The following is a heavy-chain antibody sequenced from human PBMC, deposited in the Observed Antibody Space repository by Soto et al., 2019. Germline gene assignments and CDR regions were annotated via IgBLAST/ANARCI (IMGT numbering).Heavy chain of an antibody. J-gene: IGHJ6*02. V-gene: IGHV3-15*01. CDR1: GFTFSNAW. Sequence: EVQLVESGGGLVKTGGSLRLSCAASGFTFSNAWLSWVRQAPGKGLEWVGRIKSKTDGGTTDYAAPVKGRFTISRDDSKNTLYLQMNSLKTEDTAVYYCTTEWYDYGDSQDYGMDVWGQGTTVTVSS. D-gene: IGHD4-17*01. CDR2: IKSKTDGGTT. CDR3: TTEWYDYGDSQDYGMDV.